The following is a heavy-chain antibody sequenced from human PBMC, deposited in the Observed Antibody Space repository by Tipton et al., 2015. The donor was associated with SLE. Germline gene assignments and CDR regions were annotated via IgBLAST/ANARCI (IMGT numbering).Heavy chain of an antibody. Sequence: TLSLTCAVYGGPFSDYYWSWIRQPPGKGLEWIAEINHLGNTRHSPSLKSRFTISVNTSKNQLSLALTSETAADTAVYYCARGPRYYGDLPFDPWGQGTLVTVSP. V-gene: IGHV4-34*01. CDR2: INHLGNT. CDR1: GGPFSDYY. J-gene: IGHJ5*02. D-gene: IGHD3-10*01. CDR3: ARGPRYYGDLPFDP.